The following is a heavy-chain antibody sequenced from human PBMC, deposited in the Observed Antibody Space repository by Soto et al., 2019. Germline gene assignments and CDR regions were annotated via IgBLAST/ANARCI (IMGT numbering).Heavy chain of an antibody. J-gene: IGHJ5*02. CDR3: ACQQFVVPAADGFDA. D-gene: IGHD2-2*01. V-gene: IGHV1-46*02. CDR1: VYTFNSYF. CDR2: INLRGGNT. Sequence: ASVKVSCKASVYTFNSYFLHWVRPAPGQGVAWVGIINLRGGNTSYAQQFQGRVTMTRNTSTRPVYIELSSLSSEDTGVYFCACQQFVVPAADGFDAWGQGTLVTVSS.